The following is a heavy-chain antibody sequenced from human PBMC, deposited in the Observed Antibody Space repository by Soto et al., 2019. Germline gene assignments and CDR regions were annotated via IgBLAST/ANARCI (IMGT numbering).Heavy chain of an antibody. CDR3: ARDHKGGYYYYGMDV. CDR1: GFTFSSYE. CDR2: ISSSGSTI. V-gene: IGHV3-48*03. J-gene: IGHJ6*02. Sequence: LRLSCAASGFTFSSYEMNWVRQAPGKGLEWVSYISSSGSTIYYADSVKGRFTISRDNAKNSLYLQMNSLRAEDTAVYYCARDHKGGYYYYGMDVWGQGTTVTVSS.